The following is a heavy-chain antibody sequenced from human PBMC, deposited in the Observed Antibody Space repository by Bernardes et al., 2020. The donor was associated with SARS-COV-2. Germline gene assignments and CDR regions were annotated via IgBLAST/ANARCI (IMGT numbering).Heavy chain of an antibody. J-gene: IGHJ6*03. CDR3: ARGLVVRGPQHGIPRPHYYYYYYMDV. D-gene: IGHD3-10*01. CDR1: GGSFSGYY. V-gene: IGHV4-34*01. Sequence: SETLSLTCAVYGGSFSGYYWSWIRQPPGKGLEWIGEINHSGSTNYNPSLKSRVTISVDTSKNQFSLKLSSVTAADTAVYYCARGLVVRGPQHGIPRPHYYYYYYMDVWGKGTTVTVSS. CDR2: INHSGST.